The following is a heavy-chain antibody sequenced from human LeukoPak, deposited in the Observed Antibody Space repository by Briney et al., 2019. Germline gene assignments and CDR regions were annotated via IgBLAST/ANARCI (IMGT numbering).Heavy chain of an antibody. D-gene: IGHD3-3*01. J-gene: IGHJ4*02. Sequence: GGSLRLSCAASGFTFSSYWMSWVRQAPGKGLEWVANIKQDGSEKYYVDSVKGRITISRDNAKNSLYLQMNSLRAEDTAVYYCARADRNTIFGVVIWDAFDYWGQGTLVTVSS. CDR1: GFTFSSYW. CDR3: ARADRNTIFGVVIWDAFDY. V-gene: IGHV3-7*01. CDR2: IKQDGSEK.